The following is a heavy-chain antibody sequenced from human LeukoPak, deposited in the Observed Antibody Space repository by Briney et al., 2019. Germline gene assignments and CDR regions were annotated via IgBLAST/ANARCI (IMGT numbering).Heavy chain of an antibody. Sequence: PSETLSLTCTVSGGSLSSYYWSWVRQPAGKGLEWIGRIYTSGDTTYNPSLKSRVTMSVDTSKNQFSLKLTSVTAADTAVYYCARDQGWPFHFDCWGQGALVIVS. J-gene: IGHJ4*02. D-gene: IGHD6-19*01. CDR1: GGSLSSYY. CDR3: ARDQGWPFHFDC. CDR2: IYTSGDT. V-gene: IGHV4-4*07.